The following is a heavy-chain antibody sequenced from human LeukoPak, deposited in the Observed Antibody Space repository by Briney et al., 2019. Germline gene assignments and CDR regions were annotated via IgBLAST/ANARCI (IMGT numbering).Heavy chain of an antibody. CDR3: ASEYYYDTSGYYSLAS. Sequence: TSETLSLTCTVSGGSISSYYWSWIRQPPGKGLEWIGYIYYSGSTNYSPSLKSRVTISGDTSKNQFSLKLSSVTAADTAVYYCASEYYYDTSGYYSLASWGQGHLVTVSS. CDR1: GGSISSYY. V-gene: IGHV4-59*01. D-gene: IGHD3-22*01. CDR2: IYYSGST. J-gene: IGHJ4*02.